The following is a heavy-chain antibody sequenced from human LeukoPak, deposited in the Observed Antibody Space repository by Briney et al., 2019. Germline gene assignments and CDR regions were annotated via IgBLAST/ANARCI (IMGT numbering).Heavy chain of an antibody. D-gene: IGHD3-3*01. V-gene: IGHV1-8*03. Sequence: ASLKVSCKASGYTFTSYNINWVRDATRQGREWGGWMNPNSGNTGYAQKFQGRVAITRNTSISTAYMELSSLRSEDTAVYYCARRYHYDFWSGYDFWGQGTLVTVSS. CDR1: GYTFTSYN. J-gene: IGHJ4*02. CDR2: MNPNSGNT. CDR3: ARRYHYDFWSGYDF.